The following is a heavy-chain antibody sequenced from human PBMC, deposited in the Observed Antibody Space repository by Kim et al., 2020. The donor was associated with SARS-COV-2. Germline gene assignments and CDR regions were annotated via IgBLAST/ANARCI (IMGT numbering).Heavy chain of an antibody. CDR2: INGGNGNR. V-gene: IGHV1-3*01. D-gene: IGHD2-8*01. CDR3: ARVLYTYGAGYDN. CDR1: GYSFTGYA. Sequence: ASVKVSCKASGYSFTGYAIHWVRQAPGQGLEWMGWINGGNGNRRYSQKLEGRVTLTRDTSASTAYMELVSLRAEDTAVYFCARVLYTYGAGYDNWGQGTLVTVPS. J-gene: IGHJ4*02.